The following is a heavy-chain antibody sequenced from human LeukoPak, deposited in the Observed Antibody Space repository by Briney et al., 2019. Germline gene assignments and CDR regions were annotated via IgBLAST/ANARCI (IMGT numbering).Heavy chain of an antibody. Sequence: ASVKISCKAVGYTVSSNVITSGRQAPGQELEWLGYITTYNGDTNYAQKLQGRVTMTTDTSTSTAYLELRSLKSDDTAMYYCARGRYSGSYTLFDYWGQGILVTVSS. V-gene: IGHV1-18*01. CDR3: ARGRYSGSYTLFDY. D-gene: IGHD1-26*01. CDR1: GYTVSSNV. CDR2: ITTYNGDT. J-gene: IGHJ4*02.